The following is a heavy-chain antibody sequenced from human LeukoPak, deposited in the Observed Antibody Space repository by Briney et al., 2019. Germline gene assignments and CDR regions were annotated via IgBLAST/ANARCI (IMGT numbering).Heavy chain of an antibody. V-gene: IGHV1-18*01. CDR3: AKAWDYGDRGEIDY. J-gene: IGHJ4*02. CDR2: VSLYNGDT. D-gene: IGHD4-17*01. CDR1: GYTFINYA. Sequence: GASVKVSCKASGYTFINYAIHWVRQAPGQGLEWMGWVSLYNGDTKYAQNHQGRVTMTTDTSTTTAHMELRSLTSDDTAVYYCAKAWDYGDRGEIDYWGQGTLVTVSS.